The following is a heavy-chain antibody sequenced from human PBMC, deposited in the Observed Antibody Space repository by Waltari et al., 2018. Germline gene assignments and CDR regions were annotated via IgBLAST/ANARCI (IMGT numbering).Heavy chain of an antibody. D-gene: IGHD1-26*01. Sequence: QVQLQESGPGLVKPSQTLSLTCTVSGGSVSSGDSYWTLIRLPPRKGLAWIGYIYYSGSTYYNPSLKSRVAISIDTSKNQFSLKLASVTAADTAVYYCARDRGGSYQFDNWGQGTLVTVSS. CDR3: ARDRGGSYQFDN. CDR1: GGSVSSGDSY. CDR2: IYYSGST. V-gene: IGHV4-30-4*01. J-gene: IGHJ4*02.